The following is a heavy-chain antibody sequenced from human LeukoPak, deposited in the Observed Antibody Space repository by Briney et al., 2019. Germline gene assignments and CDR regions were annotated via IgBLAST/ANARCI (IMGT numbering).Heavy chain of an antibody. J-gene: IGHJ4*02. CDR1: GYTFTDYY. V-gene: IGHV1-46*01. CDR2: INPRSRAT. D-gene: IGHD3-10*01. CDR3: VRYGPEEDY. Sequence: ASVKLSCTASGYTFTDYYMQWVRQAPGQGLDWMGMINPRSRATSYVPQFQGRITTTRDKATRTVYLELTSLRFEDTALYYGVRYGPEEDYWGQGTQVTVSS.